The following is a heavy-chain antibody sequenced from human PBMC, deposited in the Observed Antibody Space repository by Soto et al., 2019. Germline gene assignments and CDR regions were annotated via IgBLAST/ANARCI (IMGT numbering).Heavy chain of an antibody. CDR1: AGSFSSYA. CDR2: IIPIFGTA. D-gene: IGHD1-7*01. V-gene: IGHV1-69*01. Sequence: QVQLVQSGAEVKKPGSSVKVSCKASAGSFSSYAISWVRQAPGQGLEWMGGIIPIFGTANYAQKFQGRVTIAADESASTAYMELSSLRSEDTAVYYCARGASGRSRTGTTEVYYYYGMDVGGQGTTVTVSS. J-gene: IGHJ6*02. CDR3: ARGASGRSRTGTTEVYYYYGMDV.